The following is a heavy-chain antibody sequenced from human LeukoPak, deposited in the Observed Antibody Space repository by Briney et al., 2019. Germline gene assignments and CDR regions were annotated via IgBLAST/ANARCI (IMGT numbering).Heavy chain of an antibody. Sequence: GGSLRLSCAASGFTFSSYNMNWVRQAPGKGLEWVSSISSSSSYIYYADSVKGRFTISRDNAKNSLYLQMNSLRAEDTAVYYCARDRYDSSGYYYRDPYYFDYWGQGTLVTVSS. D-gene: IGHD3-22*01. CDR2: ISSSSSYI. CDR1: GFTFSSYN. CDR3: ARDRYDSSGYYYRDPYYFDY. J-gene: IGHJ4*02. V-gene: IGHV3-21*01.